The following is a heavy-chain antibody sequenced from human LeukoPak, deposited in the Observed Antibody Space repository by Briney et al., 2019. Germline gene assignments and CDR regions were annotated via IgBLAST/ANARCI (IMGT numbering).Heavy chain of an antibody. D-gene: IGHD3-9*01. V-gene: IGHV1-18*01. Sequence: ASVKVSCKAPGYTFTSYGISWVRQAPGQGLEWMGWISAYNGNTNYAQKLQGRVTMTTDTSTSTAYMELRSLRSDDTAVYYCARDNGPGYDILTGYYRGFDYWGQGTLVTVSS. CDR1: GYTFTSYG. CDR2: ISAYNGNT. CDR3: ARDNGPGYDILTGYYRGFDY. J-gene: IGHJ4*02.